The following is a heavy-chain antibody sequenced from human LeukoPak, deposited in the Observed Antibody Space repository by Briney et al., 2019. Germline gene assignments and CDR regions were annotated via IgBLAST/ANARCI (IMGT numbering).Heavy chain of an antibody. D-gene: IGHD4-23*01. CDR2: IGTTTSTI. CDR1: GFTFSSHD. CDR3: ARHDYGGNSGDY. J-gene: IGHJ4*02. V-gene: IGHV3-48*02. Sequence: PGESLRLSCAASGFTFSSHDMHWVRQATGKGLEWVSYIGTTTSTIYYADSVKGRFTISRDNAKNSLYLQMNSLRDEDTAVYYCARHDYGGNSGDYWGQGTLVTVSS.